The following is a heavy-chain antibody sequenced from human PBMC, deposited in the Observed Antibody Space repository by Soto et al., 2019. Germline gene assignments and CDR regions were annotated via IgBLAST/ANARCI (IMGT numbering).Heavy chain of an antibody. CDR1: GGTFSSYA. CDR3: ARDPSLWSSGSYLFDY. D-gene: IGHD3-22*01. Sequence: SVKVSCKASGGTFSSYAISWVRQAPGQGLEWMGGIIPIFGTANYAQKFQGRVTITADESTSTAYMELSSLRSEDTAVYYCARDPSLWSSGSYLFDYWGQGXLVTVYS. V-gene: IGHV1-69*13. CDR2: IIPIFGTA. J-gene: IGHJ4*02.